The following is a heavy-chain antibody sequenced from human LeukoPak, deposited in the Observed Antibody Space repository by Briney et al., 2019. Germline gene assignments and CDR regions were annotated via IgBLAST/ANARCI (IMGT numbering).Heavy chain of an antibody. CDR3: ARWRDGFDY. V-gene: IGHV3-53*01. CDR2: IYSGGST. D-gene: IGHD3-3*01. CDR1: GFTFANYA. Sequence: GGSLRLSCAASGFTFANYAITWIRQAPGKGLEWVSVIYSGGSTYYADSVKGRFTISRDNSKNTLYLQMNSLRAEDTAVYYCARWRDGFDYWGQGTLVTVSS. J-gene: IGHJ4*02.